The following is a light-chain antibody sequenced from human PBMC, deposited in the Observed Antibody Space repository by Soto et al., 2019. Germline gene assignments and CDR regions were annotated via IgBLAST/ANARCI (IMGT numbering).Light chain of an antibody. CDR2: AAS. CDR3: QQDYSYPWT. Sequence: AIRMTQSPSSFSASTGDRVTITCRASQGISSYLAWYQQKPGKAPKLLIYAASTLQSGVPSRFSGSGSGTDFTLTISCLQSEDFATYYCQQDYSYPWTFCQGTKVQIK. J-gene: IGKJ1*01. V-gene: IGKV1-8*01. CDR1: QGISSY.